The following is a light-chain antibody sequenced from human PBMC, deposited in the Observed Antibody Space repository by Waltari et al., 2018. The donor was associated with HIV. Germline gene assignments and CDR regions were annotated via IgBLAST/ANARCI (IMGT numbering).Light chain of an antibody. CDR1: PNISAY. J-gene: IGKJ1*01. Sequence: DLQSTEPPCFLSASEGDRVTITCRANPNISAYLAWYQQKPGKAPTSLSYSASTVQRGVPSRLSGSGSGAEFTLTIGSLQPEDCATYYCQQLDRYPRTFGHGTKVEI. CDR2: SAS. V-gene: IGKV1-9*01. CDR3: QQLDRYPRT.